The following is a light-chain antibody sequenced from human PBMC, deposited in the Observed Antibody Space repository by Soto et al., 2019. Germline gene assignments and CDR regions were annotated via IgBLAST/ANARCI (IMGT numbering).Light chain of an antibody. CDR1: QSVSSNY. J-gene: IGKJ1*01. CDR2: GAS. Sequence: TVVPESPGTLDLYPGERATLSFRASQSVSSNYFFWYQQKHGQATRLLIYGASSRATGIPGRFSGSWSGTDFTPTISRLGPEEFAVYYCQQYGSSRTFGQGTKVDIK. CDR3: QQYGSSRT. V-gene: IGKV3-20*01.